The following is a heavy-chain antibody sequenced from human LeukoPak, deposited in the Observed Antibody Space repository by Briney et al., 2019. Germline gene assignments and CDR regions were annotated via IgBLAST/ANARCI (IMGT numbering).Heavy chain of an antibody. CDR3: AKDSGGYSSGWYEGDFDY. CDR2: ISGSGGST. CDR1: GFTFSSYA. V-gene: IGHV3-23*01. Sequence: TGGSLRLSCAASGFTFSSYAMSWVRQAPGKGLEWVSAISGSGGSTYYADSVKGRFTISRDNSKNTLYLQMNSLRAEDTAVYYCAKDSGGYSSGWYEGDFDYWGQGTLVTVSS. D-gene: IGHD6-19*01. J-gene: IGHJ4*02.